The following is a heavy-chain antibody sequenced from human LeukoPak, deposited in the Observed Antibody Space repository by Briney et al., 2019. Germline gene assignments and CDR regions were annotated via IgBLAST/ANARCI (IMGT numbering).Heavy chain of an antibody. CDR2: IWYGGSNK. V-gene: IGHV3-33*08. J-gene: IGHJ6*03. Sequence: PGRSLRLSCAASGFTFSSYGMHWVRQAPGKGLEWVAVIWYGGSNKYYADSVKGRFTISRDNSKNTLYLQMNSPRAEDTAVYYCANGAFRLYYIDVWGKGTTVTVSS. D-gene: IGHD2-8*01. CDR3: ANGAFRLYYIDV. CDR1: GFTFSSYG.